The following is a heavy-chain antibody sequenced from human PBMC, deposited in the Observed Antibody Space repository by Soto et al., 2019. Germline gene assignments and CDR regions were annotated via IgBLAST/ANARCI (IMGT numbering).Heavy chain of an antibody. CDR2: IYYSGRT. D-gene: IGHD3-16*02. Sequence: SETLSLTCTVSGGSSSSGGYYWTWIRQHPGKGLEWIGCIYYSGRTYYNPSLKSRVTISVDTSKRQFSLKLSSVTAADTAIYYCARTKDYISSLDYWGQGALVTVSS. CDR3: ARTKDYISSLDY. V-gene: IGHV4-31*03. CDR1: GGSSSSGGYY. J-gene: IGHJ4*02.